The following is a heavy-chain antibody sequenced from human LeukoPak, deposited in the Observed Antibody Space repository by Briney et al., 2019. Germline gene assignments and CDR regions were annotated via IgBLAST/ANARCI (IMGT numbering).Heavy chain of an antibody. Sequence: SETLSLTCTVSGGSISSYYWSWIRQPPGKGLEWIGYIYYSGSTNYNPSLKSRVTMSVDTSKNQFSLKLSSVTAADTAVYYCARDIVGGFGELFGYYYYYMDVWGKGTTVTISS. CDR1: GGSISSYY. D-gene: IGHD3-10*01. CDR3: ARDIVGGFGELFGYYYYYMDV. V-gene: IGHV4-59*12. CDR2: IYYSGST. J-gene: IGHJ6*03.